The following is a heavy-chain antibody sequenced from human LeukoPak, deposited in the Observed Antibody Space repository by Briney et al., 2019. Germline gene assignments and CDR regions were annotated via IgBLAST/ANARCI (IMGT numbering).Heavy chain of an antibody. CDR2: INPNSGGT. CDR1: GYTFTGYY. J-gene: IGHJ6*02. CDR3: ARNLQLVTYYYYYGMDV. D-gene: IGHD6-13*01. Sequence: ASVKVSCKASGYTFTGYYMHWVRQAPGQGLEWMGWINPNSGGTNYAQKFQGRVTVTRDTSISTAYMELSRLRSDDTAVYYCARNLQLVTYYYYYGMDVWGQGTTVTVSS. V-gene: IGHV1-2*02.